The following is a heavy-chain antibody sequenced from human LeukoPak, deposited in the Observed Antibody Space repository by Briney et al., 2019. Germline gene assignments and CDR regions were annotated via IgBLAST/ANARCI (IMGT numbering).Heavy chain of an antibody. J-gene: IGHJ4*02. D-gene: IGHD6-19*01. CDR2: INWNGGST. Sequence: GGSLRLSCAASGFSFNDYGMSWVRQAPEKGLEWVSGINWNGGSTGYADSVRGRFTIPRDHAKNSLYLQMNSLRAEDTALYYCARGGWYNGVVDYWGQGTLVTVSS. CDR3: ARGGWYNGVVDY. CDR1: GFSFNDYG. V-gene: IGHV3-20*04.